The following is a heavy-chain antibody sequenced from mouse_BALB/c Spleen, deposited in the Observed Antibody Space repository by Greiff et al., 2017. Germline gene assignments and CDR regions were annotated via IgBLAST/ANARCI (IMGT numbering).Heavy chain of an antibody. CDR3: ARVDGYFFAY. D-gene: IGHD2-3*01. CDR1: GFTFSSYG. Sequence: EVQLVESGGDLVKPGGSLKLSCAASGFTFSSYGMSWVRQTPDKRLEWVATISSGGSYTYYPDSVKGRFTISRDNAKNTLYLQMSSLKSEDTAMYYCARVDGYFFAYWGQGTLVTVSA. CDR2: ISSGGSYT. V-gene: IGHV5-6*01. J-gene: IGHJ3*01.